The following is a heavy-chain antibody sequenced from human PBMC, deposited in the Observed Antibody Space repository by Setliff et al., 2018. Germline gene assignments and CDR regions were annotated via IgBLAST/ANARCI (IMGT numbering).Heavy chain of an antibody. D-gene: IGHD2-21*02. CDR2: ISSGSNSI. CDR1: GFTLSIYS. V-gene: IGHV3-48*01. CDR3: AKSGGDHCCPLYHHYYMDV. Sequence: GGSLRLSCAASGFTLSIYSINWVRQAPGKGLEWISYISSGSNSIYYADSVKGRFTISRDNARNSLYLQMDRLRPEDTAVYYCAKSGGDHCCPLYHHYYMDVWGTGTTVTVSS. J-gene: IGHJ6*03.